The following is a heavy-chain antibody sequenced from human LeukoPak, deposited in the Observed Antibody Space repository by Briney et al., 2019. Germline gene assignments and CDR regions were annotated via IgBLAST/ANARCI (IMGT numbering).Heavy chain of an antibody. J-gene: IGHJ4*02. D-gene: IGHD5-12*01. CDR3: ARSSLGTITAGPFDY. CDR2: ISGYNGNT. Sequence: ASVKVSCKASGYTFSSYGIAWVRQAPGQGLEWMGWISGYNGNTNYAQKLQGRVSMTTHTSTTTAYMELRSLTSDDTALYYCARSSLGTITAGPFDYWGQGTLVTVSS. V-gene: IGHV1-18*01. CDR1: GYTFSSYG.